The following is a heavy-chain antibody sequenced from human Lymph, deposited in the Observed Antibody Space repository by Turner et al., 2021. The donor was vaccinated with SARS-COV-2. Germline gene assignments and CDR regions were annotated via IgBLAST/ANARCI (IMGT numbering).Heavy chain of an antibody. J-gene: IGHJ3*02. D-gene: IGHD3-16*01. CDR1: GGPISSGGYY. Sequence: QVKLQESGQGLVKPTQTLCITCTVAGGPISSGGYYWSWIRQHPGKGLEWIGYIYYSGSSYYNPSLKSRFTISVDTSKNQFSLNLSSVTAADTAVYYCARFPVWGAFDIWGQGTMVTVSS. V-gene: IGHV4-31*03. CDR2: IYYSGSS. CDR3: ARFPVWGAFDI.